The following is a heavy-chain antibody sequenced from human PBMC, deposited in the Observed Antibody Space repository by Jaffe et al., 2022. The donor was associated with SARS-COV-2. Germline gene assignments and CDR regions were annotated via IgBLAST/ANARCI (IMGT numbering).Heavy chain of an antibody. CDR1: GFSFSDAW. CDR3: TTAPSYGRGSAQAGDTSDY. J-gene: IGHJ4*02. V-gene: IGHV3-15*01. Sequence: EIQLVESGGGLVKPGGSLRLSCAGSGFSFSDAWMTWVRQAPGKGLEWVGRSKNDIDGGKTDYAAPVKGRFTISRDDSKNTLYLQMNSLKTEDTAVYYCTTAPSYGRGSAQAGDTSDYWGQGTLVTVSS. D-gene: IGHD1-26*01. CDR2: SKNDIDGGKT.